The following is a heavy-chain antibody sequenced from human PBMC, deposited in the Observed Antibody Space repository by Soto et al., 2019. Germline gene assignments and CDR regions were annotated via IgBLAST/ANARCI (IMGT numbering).Heavy chain of an antibody. CDR1: GYNFTSYG. CDR2: ISAYNGNT. V-gene: IGHV1-18*04. Sequence: QVQLVQSGAEVKKPGASVKVSCKASGYNFTSYGISWVRQAPGQGLECMGWISAYNGNTNYAQKLQGRGTMTNDTSKSTAYMELRSLRSDDTAVYYCARDSAETYYDFWSGYYTYYYYYGMDVWGQGTTVTVSS. CDR3: ARDSAETYYDFWSGYYTYYYYYGMDV. D-gene: IGHD3-3*01. J-gene: IGHJ6*02.